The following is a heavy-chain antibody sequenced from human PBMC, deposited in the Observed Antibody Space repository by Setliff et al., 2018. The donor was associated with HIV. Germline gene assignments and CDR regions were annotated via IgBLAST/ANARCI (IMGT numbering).Heavy chain of an antibody. J-gene: IGHJ5*02. D-gene: IGHD3-22*01. Sequence: SETLSLTCTVSGGSISNSRYYWSWIRQPPGKGLEWIGSIYYSGSTYYNPSLKSRVPISVDTSKNQFSLTLSSVTAADAAVYYCASRVYYYDSSGYLREEGFDPWGQGTLVTVSS. CDR2: IYYSGST. CDR3: ASRVYYYDSSGYLREEGFDP. V-gene: IGHV4-39*01. CDR1: GGSISNSRYY.